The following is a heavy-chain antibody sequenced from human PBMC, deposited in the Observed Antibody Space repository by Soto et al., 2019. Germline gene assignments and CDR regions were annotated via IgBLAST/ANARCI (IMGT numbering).Heavy chain of an antibody. CDR1: GCSITSSGYY. Sequence: LSLTCTVSGCSITSSGYYCNWIRQHPGKGLEWIGYNHYTGSTFYNPSLKSRVTISVDTSKNQFSLKLSSVTAADTAVYYCARSRSGAAELIYFDY. D-gene: IGHD2-15*01. J-gene: IGHJ4*01. CDR3: ARSRSGAAELIYFDY. V-gene: IGHV4-30-4*01. CDR2: NHYTGST.